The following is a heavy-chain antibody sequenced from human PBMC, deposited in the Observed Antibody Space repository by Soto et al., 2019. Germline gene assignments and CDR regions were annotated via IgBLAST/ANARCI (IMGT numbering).Heavy chain of an antibody. CDR1: GGSISSYY. J-gene: IGHJ5*02. CDR3: ARLTMVRGVIIDWFDP. CDR2: IYYSGST. Sequence: SSETLSLTCTVSGGSISSYYWSWIRQPPGKGLEWIGYIYYSGSTNYNPSLKSRVTISVDTSKNQFSLKLSSVTAADTAVYYCARLTMVRGVIIDWFDPWGQGTLVTVSS. V-gene: IGHV4-59*08. D-gene: IGHD3-10*01.